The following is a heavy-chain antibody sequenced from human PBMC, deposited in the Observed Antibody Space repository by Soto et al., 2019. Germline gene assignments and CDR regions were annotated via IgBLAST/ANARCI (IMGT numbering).Heavy chain of an antibody. V-gene: IGHV3-23*01. D-gene: IGHD2-15*01. CDR2: ISGSGANT. CDR3: AKSCENGPWCAFDI. Sequence: EVQLLESGGGLVQPGGSLRLSCAASGFTFSNYAMSWVRQAPGKGLEWVAAISGSGANTYYADSVKGRFTISRDNSKNTLFLQMNSLRAEDTAVYYCAKSCENGPWCAFDILGQGTMVTVSS. CDR1: GFTFSNYA. J-gene: IGHJ3*02.